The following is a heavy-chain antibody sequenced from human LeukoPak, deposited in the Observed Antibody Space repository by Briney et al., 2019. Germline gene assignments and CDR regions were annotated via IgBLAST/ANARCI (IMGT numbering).Heavy chain of an antibody. Sequence: GGSLRPSCAASGFTFSSYGMHWVRQAPGKGLEWVAVISYDGSNKYYADSVKGRFTISRDNSKNTLYLQMNSLRAEDTAVYYCARDAPSVVVVIIGPLDYWGQGTLVTVSS. CDR2: ISYDGSNK. J-gene: IGHJ4*02. V-gene: IGHV3-30*03. CDR1: GFTFSSYG. CDR3: ARDAPSVVVVIIGPLDY. D-gene: IGHD3-22*01.